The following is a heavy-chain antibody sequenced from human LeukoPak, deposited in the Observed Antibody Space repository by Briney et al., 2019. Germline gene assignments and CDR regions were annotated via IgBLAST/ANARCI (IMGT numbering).Heavy chain of an antibody. CDR2: ISYDGRNR. Sequence: GGSLRLSCAASGFTFSNYGIHWVRQAPGKGLEWVTFISYDGRNRHYVDSVKGRFTVSRDNAKNTLYLQVNNLRAEDTAVYYCARGPNSNWSGLDFWGQGTLLTVSS. CDR1: GFTFSNYG. CDR3: ARGPNSNWSGLDF. V-gene: IGHV3-30*03. D-gene: IGHD6-6*01. J-gene: IGHJ4*02.